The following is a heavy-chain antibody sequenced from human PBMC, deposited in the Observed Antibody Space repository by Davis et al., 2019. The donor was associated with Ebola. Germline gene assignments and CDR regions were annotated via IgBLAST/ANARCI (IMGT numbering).Heavy chain of an antibody. D-gene: IGHD2-8*02. V-gene: IGHV5-51*01. Sequence: GESLKISCKFSGYNFTTYWIGWVRQMPGKGLEWMGVIYTGDSDTRYSPSFRGQVTISADKSFKTAFLQWSSLKASDTAMYYCASLRRTITGMDDGFDIWGQGTMVTVSS. J-gene: IGHJ3*02. CDR3: ASLRRTITGMDDGFDI. CDR1: GYNFTTYW. CDR2: IYTGDSDT.